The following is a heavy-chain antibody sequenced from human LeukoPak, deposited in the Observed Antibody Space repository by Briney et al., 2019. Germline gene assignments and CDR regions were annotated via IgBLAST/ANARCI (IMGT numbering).Heavy chain of an antibody. CDR3: AMGVATIEDGGYYFDY. Sequence: SQTLSLTCAISGDSVSSNSAAWNWIRQSPSRGLEWLGRTYYRSKWYNDYAVSVKSRITINPDTSKNQFSLQLNSVTPEDTAVYYCAMGVATIEDGGYYFDYWGQGTLVTVSS. CDR2: TYYRSKWYN. J-gene: IGHJ4*02. D-gene: IGHD5-12*01. CDR1: GDSVSSNSAA. V-gene: IGHV6-1*01.